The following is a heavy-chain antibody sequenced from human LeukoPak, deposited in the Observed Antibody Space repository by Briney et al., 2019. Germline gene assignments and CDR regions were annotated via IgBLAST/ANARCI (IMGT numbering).Heavy chain of an antibody. D-gene: IGHD3-9*01. CDR1: GGSISSHY. V-gene: IGHV4-59*11. CDR2: IHYSGNT. Sequence: KPSETLSLTCSVSGGSISSHYWSWIRQPPGKGLEWIGFIHYSGNTNYNPSLKSRVIISIDTSKNQFPLKLSSVTASDTAVYYCARSLMYYDIWAGYSPQNLDYWGQGALVTVSS. J-gene: IGHJ4*02. CDR3: ARSLMYYDIWAGYSPQNLDY.